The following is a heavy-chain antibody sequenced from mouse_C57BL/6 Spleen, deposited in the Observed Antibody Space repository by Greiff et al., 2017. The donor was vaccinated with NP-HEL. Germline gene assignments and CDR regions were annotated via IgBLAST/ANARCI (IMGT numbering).Heavy chain of an antibody. CDR3: ARYARRYFDV. J-gene: IGHJ1*03. CDR2: INPNNGGT. Sequence: EVKLQESGPALVKPGASVKIPCKASGYTFTDYNMDWVKQSHGKRLEWLGDINPNNGGTIYNQKFKGKATLTVDKSSSTAYMELRSLTSEDTAVYYCARYARRYFDVWGTGTTVTVSS. D-gene: IGHD3-1*01. V-gene: IGHV1-18*01. CDR1: GYTFTDYN.